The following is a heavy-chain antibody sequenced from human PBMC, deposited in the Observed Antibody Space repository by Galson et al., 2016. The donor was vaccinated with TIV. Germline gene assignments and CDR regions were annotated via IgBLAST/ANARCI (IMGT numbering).Heavy chain of an antibody. V-gene: IGHV1-69*13. CDR1: GGIFRRHA. D-gene: IGHD5-12*01. Sequence: SVKVSCKVSGGIFRRHAISWVRQAPGQGLEWMGGIIAIFGTTDYAQKFQGRFTITADESTSTVYMELSSLRSEDTPVFYCAKGTGYALRKNYFDQWGQGTLVTVSS. CDR2: IIAIFGTT. CDR3: AKGTGYALRKNYFDQ. J-gene: IGHJ5*02.